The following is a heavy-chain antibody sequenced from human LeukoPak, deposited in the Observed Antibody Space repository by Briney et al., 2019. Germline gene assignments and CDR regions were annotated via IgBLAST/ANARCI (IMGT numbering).Heavy chain of an antibody. CDR1: GFTFSSYG. CDR2: IWYDGSNK. CDR3: AREMDIVVVPAAKAFDY. J-gene: IGHJ4*02. Sequence: GGSLRLSCAASGFTFSSYGTHWVRQAPGKGLEWVAVIWYDGSNKYYADSVKGRFTISRDNSKNTLYLQMNSLRAEDTAVYYCAREMDIVVVPAAKAFDYWGQGTLVTVSS. V-gene: IGHV3-33*01. D-gene: IGHD2-2*03.